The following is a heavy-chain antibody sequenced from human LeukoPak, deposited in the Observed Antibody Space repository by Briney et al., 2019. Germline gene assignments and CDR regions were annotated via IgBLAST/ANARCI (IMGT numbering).Heavy chain of an antibody. CDR3: AKGGENYYGSGSYYGNYFDY. CDR1: GFTFSSYG. CDR2: ISYDGSNK. V-gene: IGHV3-30*18. Sequence: GRSLRLSCAASGFTFSSYGMHWVRQAPGKGLEWGAVISYDGSNKYYADSVKGRFTMSRDNSKNTLYLQMNSLRAEDTAVYYCAKGGENYYGSGSYYGNYFDYWGQGTLVTVSS. J-gene: IGHJ4*02. D-gene: IGHD3-10*01.